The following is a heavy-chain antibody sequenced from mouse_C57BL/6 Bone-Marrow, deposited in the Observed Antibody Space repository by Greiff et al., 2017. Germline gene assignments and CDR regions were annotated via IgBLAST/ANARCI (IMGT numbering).Heavy chain of an antibody. V-gene: IGHV1-69*01. Sequence: QVQLQQPGAELVMPGASVKLSCKASGYTFTSYWMHWVKQRPGQGLEWIGEIDPSDSYTNYNQKFKGKSTLTVDKSSSTAYMQLSSLTSEDSAVYYCARDSYCYGSSYYAMDYWGQGTSVTVSS. CDR1: GYTFTSYW. J-gene: IGHJ4*01. CDR3: ARDSYCYGSSYYAMDY. CDR2: IDPSDSYT. D-gene: IGHD1-1*01.